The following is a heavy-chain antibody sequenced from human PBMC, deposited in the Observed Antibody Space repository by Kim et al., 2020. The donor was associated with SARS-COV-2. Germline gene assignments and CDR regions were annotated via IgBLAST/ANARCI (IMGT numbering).Heavy chain of an antibody. CDR2: INHSGST. Sequence: SETLSLTCAVYGGSFRGYYWSWIRQPPGKGLEWIGEINHSGSTNYNPSLKSRVTISVDTSKNQFSLKLSSVTAADTAVYYCARGKWFGELLPFDYWGQGT. V-gene: IGHV4-34*01. J-gene: IGHJ4*02. D-gene: IGHD3-10*01. CDR1: GGSFRGYY. CDR3: ARGKWFGELLPFDY.